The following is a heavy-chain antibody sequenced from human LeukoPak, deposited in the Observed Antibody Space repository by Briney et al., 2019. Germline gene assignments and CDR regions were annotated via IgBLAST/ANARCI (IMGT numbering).Heavy chain of an antibody. V-gene: IGHV1-69*04. CDR3: ARDGSPRGAAFDI. CDR1: GGTFSSYA. D-gene: IGHD3-10*01. J-gene: IGHJ3*02. Sequence: ASVKVSCKASGGTFSSYAISWVRQAPGQGLEWMGRIIPILGIANYAQKFQGRVTITADKSTSTAYMELSSLRSEDTAVYYCARDGSPRGAAFDIWGQGTMVTVSS. CDR2: IIPILGIA.